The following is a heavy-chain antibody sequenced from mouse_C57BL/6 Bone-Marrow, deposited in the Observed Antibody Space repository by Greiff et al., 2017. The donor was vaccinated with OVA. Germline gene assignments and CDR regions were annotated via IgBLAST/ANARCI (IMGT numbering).Heavy chain of an antibody. D-gene: IGHD1-1*01. CDR1: GYTFTDYE. CDR3: TRSIYYYGSSFLDY. V-gene: IGHV1-15*01. CDR2: IDPETGGT. Sequence: QVQLKQSGAELVRPGASVTLSCKASGYTFTDYEMHWVKQTPVHGLEWIGAIDPETGGTAYNQKFKGKAILTADKSSSTAYMELRSLTSEDSAVYYCTRSIYYYGSSFLDYWGQGTSVTVSS. J-gene: IGHJ4*01.